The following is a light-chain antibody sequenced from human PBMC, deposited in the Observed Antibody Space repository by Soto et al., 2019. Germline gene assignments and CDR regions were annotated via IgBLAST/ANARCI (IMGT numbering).Light chain of an antibody. CDR1: QSVGSY. CDR2: DAS. Sequence: EIVLTQSPATLSLSPGERATLSCRASQSVGSYLAWYQQKPGQAPRLLIYDASNRATGIPARFSGSGSGTDFTLTISSLEPEEFAVYYCQQRRNWPLTFGGGTKGAIK. J-gene: IGKJ4*01. CDR3: QQRRNWPLT. V-gene: IGKV3-11*01.